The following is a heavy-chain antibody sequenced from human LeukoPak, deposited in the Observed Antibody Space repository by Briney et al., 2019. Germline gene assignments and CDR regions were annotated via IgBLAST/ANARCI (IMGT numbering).Heavy chain of an antibody. CDR1: GFTFSNYA. Sequence: GGSLRLSCAASGFTFSNYAMSWVRQAPGKGLEWVSVIYSGGSTYYADSVKGRFTISRDNSKNTLYLQMNSLRAEDTAVYYCARGRRFDCWGQGTLVTVSS. V-gene: IGHV3-53*01. CDR3: ARGRRFDC. CDR2: IYSGGST. J-gene: IGHJ4*02.